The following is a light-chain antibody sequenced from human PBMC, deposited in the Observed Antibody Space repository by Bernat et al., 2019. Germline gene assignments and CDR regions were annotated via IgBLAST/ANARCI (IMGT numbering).Light chain of an antibody. V-gene: IGKV3-20*01. CDR1: QSVSRSF. CDR2: GAS. Sequence: EIVLTQSPGTLSLSPGERATLSCRASQSVSRSFLAWYQQKPGQAPRLLIYGASSRATAIPDRFRGSGFGTDFSLPISRLEPEDFAVYYCLAYTSPTWTFGQGTKVDLK. CDR3: LAYTSPTWT. J-gene: IGKJ1*01.